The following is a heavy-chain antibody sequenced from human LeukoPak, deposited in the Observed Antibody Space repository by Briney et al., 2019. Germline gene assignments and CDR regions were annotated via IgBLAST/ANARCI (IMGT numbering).Heavy chain of an antibody. D-gene: IGHD4-23*01. CDR1: GFTFSSYA. J-gene: IGHJ4*02. CDR2: ISGSGGST. V-gene: IGHV3-23*01. Sequence: GGSLRLSCAASGFTFSSYAMSWVRQAPGKGLEWVSAISGSGGSTYYADSVKGRFTISRDNSKNTLYLQMNSLGTEDTALYYCAKDIVSRSGSGNSYSAPDYWGQGTLVTVSS. CDR3: AKDIVSRSGSGNSYSAPDY.